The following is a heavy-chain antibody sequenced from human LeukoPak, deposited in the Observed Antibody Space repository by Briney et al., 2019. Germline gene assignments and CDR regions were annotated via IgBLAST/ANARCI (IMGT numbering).Heavy chain of an antibody. CDR3: AREWTSGDGSGYPYYFDY. CDR2: IYTSGVT. V-gene: IGHV4-4*07. Sequence: SETLSLTCTVSGGSMSSFYWDWIRQPAGKGLQWIGRIYTSGVTNYNPSLKSRVTMSVDTSKNQFSLKLSSVTAADTAVYYCAREWTSGDGSGYPYYFDYWGPGTLVTVSP. D-gene: IGHD3-22*01. CDR1: GGSMSSFY. J-gene: IGHJ4*02.